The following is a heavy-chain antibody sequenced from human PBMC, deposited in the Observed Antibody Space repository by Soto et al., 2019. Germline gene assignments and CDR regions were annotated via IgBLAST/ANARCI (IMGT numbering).Heavy chain of an antibody. CDR1: GFTFSTYA. D-gene: IGHD3-10*01. V-gene: IGHV3-23*01. CDR3: AKQIFGGNFDY. J-gene: IGHJ4*02. CDR2: TSGSGGST. Sequence: EVQLLESGGGLVQPGGSLRLSCAGSGFTFSTYAMSWVRQAPGKGLEWVSATSGSGGSTYYADSVKGRFTISRDNSKNTLYLQMNSLRAEDTAVYYCAKQIFGGNFDYLGQGTLVTVSS.